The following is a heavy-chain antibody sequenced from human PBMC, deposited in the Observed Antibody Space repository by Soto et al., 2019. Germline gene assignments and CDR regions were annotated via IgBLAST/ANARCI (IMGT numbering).Heavy chain of an antibody. J-gene: IGHJ4*02. CDR1: GYTFNSYG. CDR2: INAGNGNT. Sequence: ASVKVSCKAFGYTFNSYGISWMRQAPGQRLEWMGWINAGNGNTKYSQKFQGRVTITRDTSASTAYMELSSLRSEDTAVYYCARDLPPIDYRGQGTLVTVSS. V-gene: IGHV1-3*01. CDR3: ARDLPPIDY.